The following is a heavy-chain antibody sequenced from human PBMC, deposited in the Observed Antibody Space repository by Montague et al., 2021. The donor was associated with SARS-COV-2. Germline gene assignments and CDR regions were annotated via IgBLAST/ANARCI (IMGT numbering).Heavy chain of an antibody. D-gene: IGHD6-6*01. Sequence: SETLSLTCAVSGGSISSSNWWSWVRQPPGKGLEWIEKIYHSGSTNCNSSLKSRVTISVDKSKNQFSLKLSSVTAADTAVYYCARMALASSSSDFDDWGQGTLVTVSS. CDR3: ARMALASSSSDFDD. CDR1: GGSISSSNW. V-gene: IGHV4-4*02. CDR2: IYHSGST. J-gene: IGHJ4*02.